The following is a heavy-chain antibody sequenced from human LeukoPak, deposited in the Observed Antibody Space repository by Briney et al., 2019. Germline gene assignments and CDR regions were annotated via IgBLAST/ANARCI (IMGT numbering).Heavy chain of an antibody. V-gene: IGHV3-48*01. J-gene: IGHJ5*02. CDR3: ARDLLYCSGGSCHNWFDP. Sequence: GGSLRLSCAASGFSFSPYSMNWVRQAPGKGLEWVSYISSSSSTIYYADSVKGRFTISRDTAKNSLYLQMNSPRAEDTAVYYCARDLLYCSGGSCHNWFDPWGQGTLVTVSS. CDR1: GFSFSPYS. D-gene: IGHD2-15*01. CDR2: ISSSSSTI.